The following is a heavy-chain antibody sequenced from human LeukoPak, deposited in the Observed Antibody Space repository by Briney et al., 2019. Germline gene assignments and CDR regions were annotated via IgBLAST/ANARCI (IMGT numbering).Heavy chain of an antibody. CDR2: ISSSGSTI. J-gene: IGHJ4*02. Sequence: PGGSLRLSCAASGFTVSDYYMSWIRQAPGKGLEWVSYISSSGSTIYYADSVKGRFTISRDNAKNSLYLQMNSLRAEDTAVYYCARTYYHDSSGYYWAYWGQGTLVTVSS. CDR1: GFTVSDYY. CDR3: ARTYYHDSSGYYWAY. V-gene: IGHV3-11*01. D-gene: IGHD3-22*01.